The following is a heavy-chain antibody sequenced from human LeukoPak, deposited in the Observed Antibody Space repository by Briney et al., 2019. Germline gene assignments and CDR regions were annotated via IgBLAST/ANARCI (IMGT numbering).Heavy chain of an antibody. Sequence: SSETLSLTCTVSGGSISNYYWSWVRQPPGKGLEWIGYIYYSGSTNYNPSLKSRVTISVDTSKNQFSLKLSSVTAADTAVYYCGARGGSYFIYFDYWGQGTLVTVSS. CDR3: GARGGSYFIYFDY. CDR1: GGSISNYY. CDR2: IYYSGST. D-gene: IGHD1-26*01. J-gene: IGHJ4*02. V-gene: IGHV4-59*08.